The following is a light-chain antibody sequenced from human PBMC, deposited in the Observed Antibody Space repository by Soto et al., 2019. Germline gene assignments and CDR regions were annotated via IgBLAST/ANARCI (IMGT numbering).Light chain of an antibody. CDR3: QQRYNWPLIT. Sequence: EIVLTQSPATLSLSPGERATLSCRASQSVSSYLAWYQQKPGQAPRLLMYDASNRATGIPARFSGSGSGTDFTLTISSLEPEDFAVYYCQQRYNWPLITFGQGTRLEIK. J-gene: IGKJ5*01. CDR2: DAS. CDR1: QSVSSY. V-gene: IGKV3-11*01.